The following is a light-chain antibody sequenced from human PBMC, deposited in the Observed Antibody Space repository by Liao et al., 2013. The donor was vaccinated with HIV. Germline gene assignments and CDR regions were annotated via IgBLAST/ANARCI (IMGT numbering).Light chain of an antibody. V-gene: IGLV3-21*01. Sequence: SYVLTQPPSVSVAPGKTATIPCGGNNIGSKGVHWYQQKPGQAPVVVIFYDTDRPSVIPERFSGSNSGNTATLTINRVEAGDEAVYYCQAWDSSNMIFGGGTKLTVL. CDR3: QAWDSSNMI. J-gene: IGLJ2*01. CDR1: NIGSKG. CDR2: YDT.